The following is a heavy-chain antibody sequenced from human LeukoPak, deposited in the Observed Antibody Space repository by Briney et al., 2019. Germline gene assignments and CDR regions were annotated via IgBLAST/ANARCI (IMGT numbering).Heavy chain of an antibody. V-gene: IGHV3-30*04. J-gene: IGHJ3*02. CDR2: ISYDGSNK. CDR1: GFTFSSYA. D-gene: IGHD6-19*01. CDR3: ARDEQGSGWFGAFDI. Sequence: GRSLRLSCAASGFTFSSYAMHWVRQAPGKGLEWVAVISYDGSNKYYADSVKGRFTNSRDNSKNTLYLQMNSLRAEDTAVYYCARDEQGSGWFGAFDIWGQGTMVTVSS.